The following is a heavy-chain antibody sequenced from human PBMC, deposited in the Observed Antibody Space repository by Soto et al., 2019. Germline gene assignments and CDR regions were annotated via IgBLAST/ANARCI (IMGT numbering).Heavy chain of an antibody. CDR1: GGSISSYY. CDR3: ARVDSSGSYFDY. Sequence: PSETLSITCTVSGGSISSYYWSWIRQPPGKGQEWIAYIYYTGSTNYNTSLKSRVTLSADTSKTQFSLKLISVTAADTAMYYCARVDSSGSYFDYWGQGTLVTVS. J-gene: IGHJ4*02. V-gene: IGHV4-59*01. D-gene: IGHD3-22*01. CDR2: IYYTGST.